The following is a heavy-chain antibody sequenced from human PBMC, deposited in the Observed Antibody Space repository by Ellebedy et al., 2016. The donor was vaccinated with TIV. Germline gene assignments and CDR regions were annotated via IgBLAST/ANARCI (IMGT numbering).Heavy chain of an antibody. CDR1: GFTFSSYA. CDR3: AKGVAYYYGSGSYYTLDY. CDR2: ISYDGRNI. V-gene: IGHV3-30*18. J-gene: IGHJ4*02. D-gene: IGHD3-10*01. Sequence: GESLKISXAASGFTFSSYAMHWVRQAPGKGLEWVAFISYDGRNIYYADSVKGRFTISRDNSKNTLYLQMNSLRAEDTAVYYCAKGVAYYYGSGSYYTLDYWGQGTLVTVSS.